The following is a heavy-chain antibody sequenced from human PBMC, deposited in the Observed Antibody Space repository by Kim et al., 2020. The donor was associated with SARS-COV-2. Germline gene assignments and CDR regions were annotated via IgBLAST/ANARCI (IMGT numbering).Heavy chain of an antibody. CDR2: IYYSGST. D-gene: IGHD4-4*01. J-gene: IGHJ6*02. CDR3: ARVAWSTGNYARGGYYYGMAV. CDR1: GGSISSYY. V-gene: IGHV4-59*01. Sequence: SETLSLTCTVSGGSISSYYWSWIRQPPGKGLEWIGYIYYSGSTNYNPSLKSRVTISVDTSKNQFSLKLSSVTAADTAVYYCARVAWSTGNYARGGYYYGMAVSGPGTTVTASS.